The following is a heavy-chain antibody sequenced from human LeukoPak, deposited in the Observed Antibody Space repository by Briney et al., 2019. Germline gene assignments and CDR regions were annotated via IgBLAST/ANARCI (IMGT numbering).Heavy chain of an antibody. CDR2: IHTSGST. V-gene: IGHV4-61*02. D-gene: IGHD6-13*01. CDR1: GGSISSGLYY. CDR3: ATSSWLRDANFDY. J-gene: IGHJ4*02. Sequence: SETLSLTCTFSGGSISSGLYYWNWIRQPAGKGLEWIGRIHTSGSTNYNPSLKSRVTISLHPSKNQFSLKLPSVTAADSAVYYCATSSWLRDANFDYWGQGTLVTVSS.